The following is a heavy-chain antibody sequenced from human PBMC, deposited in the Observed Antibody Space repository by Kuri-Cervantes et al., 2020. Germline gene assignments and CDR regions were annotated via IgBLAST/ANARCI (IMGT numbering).Heavy chain of an antibody. V-gene: IGHV4-61*02. Sequence: SCTVSGGSISSGSYYWSWLRQPAGKGLEWIGRIYTSGSTNYNPSLKSRVTISVDTSKNQFSLKLSSVTAADTAVYYCARHGEWFDYWGQGTLVTVSS. CDR1: GGSISSGSYY. CDR2: IYTSGST. D-gene: IGHD3-10*01. CDR3: ARHGEWFDY. J-gene: IGHJ4*02.